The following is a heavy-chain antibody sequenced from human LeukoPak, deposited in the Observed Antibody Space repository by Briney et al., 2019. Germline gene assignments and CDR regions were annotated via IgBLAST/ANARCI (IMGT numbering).Heavy chain of an antibody. CDR3: ASRKLGNDY. D-gene: IGHD7-27*01. CDR2: IYQSVST. CDR1: GYSIRSAYY. J-gene: IGHJ4*02. V-gene: IGHV4-38-2*02. Sequence: SETLSLTCTVSGYSIRSAYYWGWIRQPPVKGLEWIGTIYQSVSTAYNPSLKSRVTISVDTSQHQLSLKLSSVTAADTAVYYCASRKLGNDYWGQGTLVTVSS.